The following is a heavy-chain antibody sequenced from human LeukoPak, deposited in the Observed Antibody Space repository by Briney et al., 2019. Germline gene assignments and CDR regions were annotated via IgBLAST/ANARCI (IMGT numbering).Heavy chain of an antibody. V-gene: IGHV3-21*01. Sequence: GGSLRLSCPAFGFTFGDYGIHWFRQAPGKGLEWVSSISSSSSYIYYADSVKGRFTISRDNAKNSLYLQMNSLRAEDTAVYYCARVAGDDYWGQGTLVTVSS. J-gene: IGHJ4*02. CDR1: GFTFGDYG. CDR2: ISSSSSYI. CDR3: ARVAGDDY. D-gene: IGHD6-19*01.